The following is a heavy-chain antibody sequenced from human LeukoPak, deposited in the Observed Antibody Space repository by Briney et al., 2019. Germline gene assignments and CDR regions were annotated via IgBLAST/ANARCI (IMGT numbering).Heavy chain of an antibody. Sequence: PGGSLRLSCAASGFTFSSYSMNWVRQAPGKGLEWVSVLYSGGSTYYADSVKGRFTISRDNSKNTLYLQMNSLRAEDTAVYYCASSRKADYWGQGTLVTVSS. J-gene: IGHJ4*02. CDR2: LYSGGST. V-gene: IGHV3-53*01. CDR3: ASSRKADY. CDR1: GFTFSSYS.